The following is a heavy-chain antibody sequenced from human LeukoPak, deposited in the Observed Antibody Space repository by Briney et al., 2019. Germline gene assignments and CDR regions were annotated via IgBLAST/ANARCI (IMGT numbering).Heavy chain of an antibody. CDR3: ARGGVDYYGSGTYYLMYYFDY. D-gene: IGHD3-10*01. CDR2: ISGIGGAT. CDR1: GFTFNTYG. J-gene: IGHJ4*02. Sequence: GGSLRLSCAASGFTFNTYGMSWVRQAPGKGLEWVSGISGIGGATYYADSVKGRFTISRDDPHNTLYLQMNSLRAEDTAVYFCARGGVDYYGSGTYYLMYYFDYWGQGALVTVSS. V-gene: IGHV3-23*01.